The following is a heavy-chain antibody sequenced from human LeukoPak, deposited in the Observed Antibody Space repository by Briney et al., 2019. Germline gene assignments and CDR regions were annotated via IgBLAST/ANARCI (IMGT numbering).Heavy chain of an antibody. CDR1: GGSISSGGYS. D-gene: IGHD6-19*01. Sequence: SQTLSLTCAVSGGSISSGGYSWSWIRQPPGKGLEWIGYIYYSGSTNYNPSLKSRVTISVDTSKNQFSLKLSSVTAADTAVYYCASSGHEIAVNYWGQGTLVTVSS. CDR3: ASSGHEIAVNY. V-gene: IGHV4-30-4*07. J-gene: IGHJ4*02. CDR2: IYYSGST.